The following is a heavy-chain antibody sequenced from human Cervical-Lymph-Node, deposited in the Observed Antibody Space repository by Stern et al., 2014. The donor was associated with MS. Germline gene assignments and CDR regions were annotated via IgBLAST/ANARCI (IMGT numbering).Heavy chain of an antibody. D-gene: IGHD1-20*01. Sequence: QVQLQESGPGLVKPSQTLSLTCSVSGDSVSSAYSSWTWIRQYPEKGLEWIGNIFYNGSAYYNPSLKSRVHISVDTSKNQFSLNLSSVTAADTAVYYCARENNWNDVRHGLDVWGQGTTVTVSS. CDR1: GDSVSSAYSS. CDR2: IFYNGSA. J-gene: IGHJ6*02. V-gene: IGHV4-31*03. CDR3: ARENNWNDVRHGLDV.